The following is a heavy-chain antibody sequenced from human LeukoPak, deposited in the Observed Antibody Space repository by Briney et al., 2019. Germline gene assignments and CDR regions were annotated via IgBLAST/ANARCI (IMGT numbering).Heavy chain of an antibody. CDR2: IYYSGNT. CDR1: GGSISSYF. V-gene: IGHV4-59*01. Sequence: SETLSLTCTVSGGSISSYFWTWIRQPPGKGLEWIGYIYYSGNTNYNLSLKNRVTISLDTSKNQFSLKLNSVTAADTAVYYCARALGAADYLDYWGQGTLVTVSS. D-gene: IGHD1-26*01. CDR3: ARALGAADYLDY. J-gene: IGHJ4*02.